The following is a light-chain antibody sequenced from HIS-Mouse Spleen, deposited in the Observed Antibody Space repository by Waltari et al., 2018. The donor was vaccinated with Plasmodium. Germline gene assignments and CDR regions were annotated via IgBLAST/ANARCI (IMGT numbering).Light chain of an antibody. Sequence: QTVVTQEPSFSVSPGGTVTLTCGLSSGSVSTSYYPSWYQQTPGQAPRTLIYSTNTRSSGVPDRFSGSKSGNTASLTISGLQAEDEADYYCSSYTSSSTRVFGTGTKVTVL. V-gene: IGLV8-61*01. J-gene: IGLJ1*01. CDR3: SSYTSSSTRV. CDR1: SGSVSTSYY. CDR2: STN.